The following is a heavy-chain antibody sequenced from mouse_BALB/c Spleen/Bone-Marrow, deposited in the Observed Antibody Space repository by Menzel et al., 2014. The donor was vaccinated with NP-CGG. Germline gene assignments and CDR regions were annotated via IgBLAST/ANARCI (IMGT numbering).Heavy chain of an antibody. CDR2: SRNKVNDYTT. J-gene: IGHJ2*01. D-gene: IGHD2-1*01. V-gene: IGHV7-1*02. Sequence: VQLKESGGGLVQPGGSLILSCAPSGFTFSDFYMEWVRQPPGKRLEWIAASRNKVNDYTTEYSASVKGRFIVSRDTSQSILYLQMNALRAEDTAIYYCARAVYGNFGYWGQGTTLTVSS. CDR1: GFTFSDFY. CDR3: ARAVYGNFGY.